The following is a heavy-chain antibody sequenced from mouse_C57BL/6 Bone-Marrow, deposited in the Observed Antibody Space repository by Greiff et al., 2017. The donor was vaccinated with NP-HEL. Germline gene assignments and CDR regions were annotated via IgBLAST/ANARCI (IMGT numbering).Heavy chain of an antibody. CDR1: GYTFTSYW. J-gene: IGHJ1*03. D-gene: IGHD1-1*01. Sequence: QVQLQQPGAELVMPGASVKLSCKASGYTFTSYWMHWVKQRPGQGLEWIGEIDPSDSYTNYNQQFKGKSTLTVDKSSSTAYMQLSSLTSEDSAVYYCARDLYYYGSSLYWYFDVWGTGTTVTVSS. CDR3: ARDLYYYGSSLYWYFDV. V-gene: IGHV1-69*01. CDR2: IDPSDSYT.